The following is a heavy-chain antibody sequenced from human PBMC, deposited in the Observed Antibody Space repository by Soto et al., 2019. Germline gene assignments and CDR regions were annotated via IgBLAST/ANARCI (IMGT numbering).Heavy chain of an antibody. Sequence: SVKVSFKACGGTFSSYAISWLRQAPGQGLEWMGGIIPIFGTANYAQKFQGRVTITADESTSTAYMELSSLRSEDTAVYYCARGLGYCTNGVCGNWFDPWGQGTLVTVSS. V-gene: IGHV1-69*13. CDR2: IIPIFGTA. CDR1: GGTFSSYA. CDR3: ARGLGYCTNGVCGNWFDP. J-gene: IGHJ5*02. D-gene: IGHD2-8*01.